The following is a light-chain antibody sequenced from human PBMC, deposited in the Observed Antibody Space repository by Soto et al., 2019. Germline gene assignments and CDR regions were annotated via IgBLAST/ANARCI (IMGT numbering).Light chain of an antibody. J-gene: IGLJ2*01. V-gene: IGLV2-8*01. CDR1: SSDVGEENY. CDR2: EVS. Sequence: QSALTQPPSASGSPGQSVTITCSGTSSDVGEENYVSWYQQHPGKVPKLILYEVSKRPSGVPDRFSGSRSGNTASLTVSGLQAEDEADYYCSSFVGSPVVFGGGTKLTVL. CDR3: SSFVGSPVV.